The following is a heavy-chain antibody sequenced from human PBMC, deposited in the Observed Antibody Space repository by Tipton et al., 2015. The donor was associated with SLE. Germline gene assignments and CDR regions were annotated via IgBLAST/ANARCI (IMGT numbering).Heavy chain of an antibody. J-gene: IGHJ6*03. V-gene: IGHV3-21*01. D-gene: IGHD3-3*01. CDR3: ATATFPSSSEFWSDYPERYYSLEV. Sequence: SLRLSCAASGFTFSSYSMNWVRQAPGKGLEWVSFIRSTSSYIYYADSVKGRFTISRDNAKNSLYLQMNSLRAEDTAVYYCATATFPSSSEFWSDYPERYYSLEVWGKGTSVTVSS. CDR2: IRSTSSYI. CDR1: GFTFSSYS.